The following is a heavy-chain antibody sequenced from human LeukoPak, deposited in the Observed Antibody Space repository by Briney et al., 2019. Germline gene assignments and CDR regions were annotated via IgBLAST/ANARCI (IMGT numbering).Heavy chain of an antibody. V-gene: IGHV1-18*04. D-gene: IGHD2-15*01. CDR3: ARARSGGTSDY. Sequence: ASVKVSCKASGYTFTGYYMHWVRQAPGQGLEWMGWISAYNGNTNYAQKLQGRVTMTTDTSTSTAYMELRSLRSDDTAVYYCARARSGGTSDYWGQGTLVTVSS. CDR2: ISAYNGNT. J-gene: IGHJ4*02. CDR1: GYTFTGYY.